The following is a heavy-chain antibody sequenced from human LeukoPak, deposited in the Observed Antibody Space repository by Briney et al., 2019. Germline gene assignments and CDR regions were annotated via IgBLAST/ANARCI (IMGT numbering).Heavy chain of an antibody. CDR3: ARLLLVGAPYAFDI. CDR1: EFTLSSYG. J-gene: IGHJ3*02. V-gene: IGHV3-48*02. CDR2: ISSSKSTI. Sequence: PGGSLRLSCEASEFTLSSYGMIWVRQAPGEGLEWISYISSSKSTIYYADSVRGRFTISRDETRNSLYLQMNSLRHDDTAMYFCARLLLVGAPYAFDIWGQGTMVTVSS. D-gene: IGHD1-26*01.